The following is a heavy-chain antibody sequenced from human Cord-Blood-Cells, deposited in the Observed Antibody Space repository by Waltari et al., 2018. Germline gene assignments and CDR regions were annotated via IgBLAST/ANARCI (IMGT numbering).Heavy chain of an antibody. D-gene: IGHD1-20*01. Sequence: QVPLVQSGAEVKKPGASVKVSCKASGAPFSTYAISWVRQAPGQGLEWMGGIIPIFGTANYAQKFQGRVTITADESTSTAYMELSSLRSEDTAVYYCAGYNWNLYWFDPWGQGTLVTVSS. J-gene: IGHJ5*02. V-gene: IGHV1-69*01. CDR1: GAPFSTYA. CDR2: IIPIFGTA. CDR3: AGYNWNLYWFDP.